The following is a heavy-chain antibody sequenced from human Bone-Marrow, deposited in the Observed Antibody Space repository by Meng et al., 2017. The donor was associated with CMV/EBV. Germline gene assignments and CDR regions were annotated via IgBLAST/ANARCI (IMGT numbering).Heavy chain of an antibody. D-gene: IGHD4-17*01. J-gene: IGHJ4*02. CDR2: IRSKAYGGTT. CDR1: GFTFDDYG. CDR3: TIYDYGDYESHAS. V-gene: IGHV3-49*04. Sequence: GESLKISCAASGFTFDDYGMSWVRQAPGKGLEWVGFIRSKAYGGTTEYAAAVKGRFTISRDDSKSIAYLQMNSLKTEDTAVYYCTIYDYGDYESHASWGQGTLVTVSS.